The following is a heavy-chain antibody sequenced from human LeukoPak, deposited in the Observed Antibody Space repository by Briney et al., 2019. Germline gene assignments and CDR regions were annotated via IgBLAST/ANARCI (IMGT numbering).Heavy chain of an antibody. J-gene: IGHJ4*01. Sequence: WHTLSPTWTVSGASISGYCWSSIRQPPGNWLEWIGNIYDSASTNNNPSLKSRVTISVDTSKNQFSLKLSSVTAADTAVYYCARSTVPYYFDYWGQGTLVTVSS. V-gene: IGHV4-59*07. D-gene: IGHD4-17*01. CDR1: GASISGYC. CDR3: ARSTVPYYFDY. CDR2: IYDSAST.